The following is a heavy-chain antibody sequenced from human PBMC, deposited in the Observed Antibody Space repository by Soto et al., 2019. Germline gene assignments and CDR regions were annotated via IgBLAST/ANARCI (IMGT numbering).Heavy chain of an antibody. CDR2: INSDGSST. J-gene: IGHJ4*02. D-gene: IGHD3-10*01. Sequence: EVQLVESGGGLVQPGGSLRLSCAASGFTFSSYWMHWVRQAPGKGLVWVSRINSDGSSTSYADSVKGRFTISRDNAKNTLYLQMNSLRAEDTAVYYCAREGGWFTMVRGVDYWGQGTLVTVSS. V-gene: IGHV3-74*01. CDR1: GFTFSSYW. CDR3: AREGGWFTMVRGVDY.